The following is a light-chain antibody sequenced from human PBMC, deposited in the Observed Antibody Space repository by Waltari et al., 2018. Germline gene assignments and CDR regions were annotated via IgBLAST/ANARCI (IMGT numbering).Light chain of an antibody. CDR2: VNSDGRN. V-gene: IGLV4-69*01. CDR1: SGYSSTV. Sequence: LVLTQSPSASASLGASVKFTCTLSSGYSSTVIAWLQQQPGKGPRYLMKVNSDGRNRKGDDIPDRFSASNSGTEYYLTISSLQSEDEADYYCQTGGHGTWVFGGGTKLTVL. J-gene: IGLJ3*02. CDR3: QTGGHGTWV.